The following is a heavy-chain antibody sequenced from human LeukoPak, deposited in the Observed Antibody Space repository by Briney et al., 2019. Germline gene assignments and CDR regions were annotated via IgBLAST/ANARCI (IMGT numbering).Heavy chain of an antibody. CDR1: GFTFSSYG. J-gene: IGHJ4*02. CDR3: ANVGRYYDYVWGSPFDY. V-gene: IGHV3-30*02. D-gene: IGHD3-16*01. CDR2: IRYDGSNK. Sequence: GGSLRLSCAASGFTFSSYGMHWVRQAPGKGLEWVAFIRYDGSNKYYADSVKGRFTISRDNSKNTLYLQMNSLRAEDTAVYYCANVGRYYDYVWGSPFDYWGQGTLVTVSS.